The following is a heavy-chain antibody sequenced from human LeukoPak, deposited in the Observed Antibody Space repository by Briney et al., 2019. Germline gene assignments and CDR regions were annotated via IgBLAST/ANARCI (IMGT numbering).Heavy chain of an antibody. CDR2: IYYSGST. Sequence: SETLSLTCVVSGGSVSGYYWGWIRQPPGKGLEWIGYIYYSGSTNYNPSLKSRVTISVDTSKNQFSLKLSSVTAADTALYYCASSPRRSSSWTTPLPHYYFDYWGQGTLVTVSS. CDR3: ASSPRRSSSWTTPLPHYYFDY. J-gene: IGHJ4*02. CDR1: GGSVSGYY. V-gene: IGHV4-59*02. D-gene: IGHD6-13*01.